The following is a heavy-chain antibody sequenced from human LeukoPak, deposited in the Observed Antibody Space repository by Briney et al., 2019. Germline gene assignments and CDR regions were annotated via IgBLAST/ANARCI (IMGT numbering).Heavy chain of an antibody. V-gene: IGHV4-59*12. J-gene: IGHJ4*02. D-gene: IGHD4-23*01. CDR3: ARGTRQLRYGNLDFDY. CDR1: GGSINSYY. Sequence: SETLSLTCTVSGGSINSYYWNWIRQPPGKGLEWIVYIYRSGSTNYNPSLKSRVTISLATSTYQCSLKLSSVTAADTAVYYCARGTRQLRYGNLDFDYWGQGTLVTVSS. CDR2: IYRSGST.